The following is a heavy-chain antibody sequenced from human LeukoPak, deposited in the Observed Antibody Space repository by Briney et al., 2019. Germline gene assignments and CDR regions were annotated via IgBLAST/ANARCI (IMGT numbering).Heavy chain of an antibody. Sequence: SVKVSCKASGGTFSSYAISWVRQAPGQGLEWMGGIIPIFGTANYAQKFQGRVTITADESTSTAYMELSSLRSEDTAVYYCARELVYGDSKYFDYWGQGTLVTVSS. CDR1: GGTFSSYA. CDR3: ARELVYGDSKYFDY. J-gene: IGHJ4*02. D-gene: IGHD4-17*01. V-gene: IGHV1-69*13. CDR2: IIPIFGTA.